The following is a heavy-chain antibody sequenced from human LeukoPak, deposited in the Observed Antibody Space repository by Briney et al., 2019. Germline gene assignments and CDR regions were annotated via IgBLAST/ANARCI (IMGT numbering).Heavy chain of an antibody. CDR2: IYYSGST. V-gene: IGHV4-30-4*01. Sequence: SQTLSLTCTVSGGSISSGDYYWRWIRQPPGKGLEWIGYIYYSGSTYYNPSLKSRVTISVDTSKNQFSLKLSSVTAAGTAVYYWARGIVGATHFDYWGQGTLVTVSS. CDR3: ARGIVGATHFDY. CDR1: GGSISSGDYY. D-gene: IGHD1-26*01. J-gene: IGHJ4*02.